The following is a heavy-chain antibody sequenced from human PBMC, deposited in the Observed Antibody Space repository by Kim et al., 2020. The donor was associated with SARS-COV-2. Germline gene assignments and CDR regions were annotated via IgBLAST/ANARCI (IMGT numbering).Heavy chain of an antibody. V-gene: IGHV5-10-1*01. Sequence: GESLKISCKGSGYSFTNYWISWVRQMPGKGLEWMGRIDPSDSYTNYSPSFQGHVTFSVDKSISTAYLFWTSLKASDTATYYCAMEAGSRGNWGQGTLVTVSS. J-gene: IGHJ4*02. CDR3: AMEAGSRGN. CDR2: IDPSDSYT. CDR1: GYSFTNYW. D-gene: IGHD1-26*01.